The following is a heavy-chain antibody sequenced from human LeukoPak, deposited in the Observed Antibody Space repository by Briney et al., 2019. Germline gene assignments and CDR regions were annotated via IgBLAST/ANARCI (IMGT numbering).Heavy chain of an antibody. V-gene: IGHV3-23*01. CDR2: ISGSGGST. CDR3: AKDRRGCTSTSCYYRFDY. Sequence: GGSLRLSCADSGFTFSSYAMSRVRQAPGKGLEWVSGISGSGGSTHYADSVKGRFTISRDNSKNTLYLQMNSLRAEDTAVYYCAKDRRGCTSTSCYYRFDYWGQGTLVTVSS. J-gene: IGHJ4*02. CDR1: GFTFSSYA. D-gene: IGHD2-2*01.